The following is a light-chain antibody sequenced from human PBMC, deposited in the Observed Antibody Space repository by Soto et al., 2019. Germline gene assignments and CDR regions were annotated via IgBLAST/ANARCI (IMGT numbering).Light chain of an antibody. CDR1: QSLSIY. Sequence: EIVLTQSPATLSLSPGDRATLSCRASQSLSIYLAWYQQRPGQAPRLLIYNASNRAPGIPDRFSGSGSGTDFTPTISSLEPEDFAFYYCQQRTNWPRFTFGPGTKVDIK. CDR2: NAS. V-gene: IGKV3-11*01. J-gene: IGKJ3*01. CDR3: QQRTNWPRFT.